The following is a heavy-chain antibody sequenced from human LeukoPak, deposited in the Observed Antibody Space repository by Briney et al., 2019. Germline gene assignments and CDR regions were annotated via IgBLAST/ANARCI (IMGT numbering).Heavy chain of an antibody. Sequence: ASVKVSCKASGGTFSGYAFSWVRQAPGQGLEWMGGIIPIFGTANYAQKLQGRVTITTDESTSTAYMGLSSLRSEDTAIYYCAKHAGEYYYYMDVWGKGTTVTVSS. CDR3: AKHAGEYYYYMDV. J-gene: IGHJ6*03. CDR1: GGTFSGYA. D-gene: IGHD6-13*01. V-gene: IGHV1-69*05. CDR2: IIPIFGTA.